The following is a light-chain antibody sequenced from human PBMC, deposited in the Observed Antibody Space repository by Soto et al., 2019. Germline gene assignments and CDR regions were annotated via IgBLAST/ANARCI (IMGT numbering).Light chain of an antibody. J-gene: IGKJ1*01. Sequence: EIVLTQSPGPLSLSPGERATLSCSASQSVSRSYLAWYQQKPGQAPRLLIYGASSMATGIPNMFSGSWAGTDFTLTISRLEREDVAVYHSQQYGSSPRTFGQGTKVEIK. V-gene: IGKV3-20*01. CDR3: QQYGSSPRT. CDR1: QSVSRSY. CDR2: GAS.